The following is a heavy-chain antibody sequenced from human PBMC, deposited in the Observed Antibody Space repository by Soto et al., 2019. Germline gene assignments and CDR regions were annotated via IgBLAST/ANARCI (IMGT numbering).Heavy chain of an antibody. V-gene: IGHV1-46*01. Sequence: ASVKVSCKASGYTFTSYYMHWVRQAPGQGLEWMGIINPSGGSTSYAQKFQGRVTMTRDTSTSTVYMELSSLRSEDTAVYYCARDIITEEDGKKSYYYGMDVWGQGTTVTVSS. J-gene: IGHJ6*02. CDR1: GYTFTSYY. D-gene: IGHD3-10*01. CDR2: INPSGGST. CDR3: ARDIITEEDGKKSYYYGMDV.